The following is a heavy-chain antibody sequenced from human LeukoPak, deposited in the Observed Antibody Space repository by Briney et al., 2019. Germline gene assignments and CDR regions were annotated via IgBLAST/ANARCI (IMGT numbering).Heavy chain of an antibody. D-gene: IGHD2-21*02. CDR2: IRYDGSNK. CDR3: AKGSCGADVCFYFYYMHV. V-gene: IGHV3-30*02. CDR1: GFTFSSYG. Sequence: GGSLRLSCAASGFTFSSYGMHWVRQAPGKGLEWVAFIRYDGSNKYYADSVKGRFTISRDNSQNTLDLQMNGLRAEDTAIYYCAKGSCGADVCFYFYYMHVWGKGTTVTVSS. J-gene: IGHJ6*03.